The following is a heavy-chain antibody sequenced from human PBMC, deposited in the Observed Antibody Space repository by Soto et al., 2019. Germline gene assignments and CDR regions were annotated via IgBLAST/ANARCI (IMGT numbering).Heavy chain of an antibody. CDR1: GYSISSGHY. V-gene: IGHV4-38-2*02. J-gene: IGHJ4*02. Sequence: SETLYVTCTISGYSISSGHYWRWIRQPPGKGLEWVGSIYHSGIIYYNPSLNSRVTISVDTSKNQFSLALTSVTAADTAVYYCASLYGQFDYWGQGTMVPVSS. CDR2: IYHSGII. D-gene: IGHD3-10*01. CDR3: ASLYGQFDY.